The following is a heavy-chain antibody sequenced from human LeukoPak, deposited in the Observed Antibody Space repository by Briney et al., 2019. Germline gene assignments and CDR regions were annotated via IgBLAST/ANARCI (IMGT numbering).Heavy chain of an antibody. CDR1: GGSISSDDYC. V-gene: IGHV4-31*03. J-gene: IGHJ3*02. CDR3: AKSREEVRGLDAFDI. CDR2: IYYSGST. D-gene: IGHD3-10*01. Sequence: SETLSLTCSVSGGSISSDDYCWNWIRQHPGKGLEWIGYIYYSGSTYYNPSLKSRVALSVDTSKNQFSLKLSSLTAADTAVYYCAKSREEVRGLDAFDIWGQGTMVTVSS.